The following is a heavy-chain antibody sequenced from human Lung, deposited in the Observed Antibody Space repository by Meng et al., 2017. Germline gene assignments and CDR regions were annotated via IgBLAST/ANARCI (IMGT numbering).Heavy chain of an antibody. CDR2: MKSNVDGGTV. Sequence: EVPLVDSGGGFVKPGGSLRLSCAASGFTFSNAWMTWVRQAPGKGLEWIGRMKSNVDGGTVDYAAAVKGRFFISRDDSENTFYLQMNSLKTEDTAVYYCSGHVDYWGHGTLVTVSS. CDR3: SGHVDY. V-gene: IGHV3-15*01. J-gene: IGHJ4*01. CDR1: GFTFSNAW.